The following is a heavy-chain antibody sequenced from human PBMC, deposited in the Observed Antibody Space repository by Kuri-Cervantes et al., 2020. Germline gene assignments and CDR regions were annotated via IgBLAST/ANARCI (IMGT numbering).Heavy chain of an antibody. CDR3: ARGFDGFYGMDL. Sequence: GGSLRLPCAASGFTFSGSAMHWVRQASGEGLEWVGRIRRKANSYATAYAASVKGRLTISRDDSKNTAYLQMNSLRVEDTAVYYCARGFDGFYGMDLWGQGTTVTVSS. J-gene: IGHJ6*02. CDR1: GFTFSGSA. D-gene: IGHD3-10*01. V-gene: IGHV3-73*01. CDR2: IRRKANSYAT.